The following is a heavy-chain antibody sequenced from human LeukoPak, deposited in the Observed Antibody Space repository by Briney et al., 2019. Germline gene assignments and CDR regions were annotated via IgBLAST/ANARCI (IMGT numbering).Heavy chain of an antibody. V-gene: IGHV4-39*07. CDR3: ARSVDYGGNEVWFDP. CDR1: GGSISSSSYY. Sequence: SETLSLTCTVSGGSISSSSYYWGWICQPPGKGLESIGSIYYSGSTYYNPSLKSRVTISVDTSKNQFSLNLSSVTAADTAVYYCARSVDYGGNEVWFDPWGQGTLVTVSS. J-gene: IGHJ5*02. CDR2: IYYSGST. D-gene: IGHD4-23*01.